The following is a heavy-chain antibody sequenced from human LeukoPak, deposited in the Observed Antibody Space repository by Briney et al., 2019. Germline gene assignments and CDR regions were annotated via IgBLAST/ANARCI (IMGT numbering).Heavy chain of an antibody. Sequence: GGSLRLSCAASGFTFSNYAMHWVRQAPGKGLEWVAVISYDGRNKYYADSVKGRVTISRDNSKNTLFLQMNSLRTEDTAVYYCATSQGYYYDSSGYYSLDYWGQGTLVTVSS. V-gene: IGHV3-30*04. CDR3: ATSQGYYYDSSGYYSLDY. J-gene: IGHJ4*02. CDR2: ISYDGRNK. CDR1: GFTFSNYA. D-gene: IGHD3-22*01.